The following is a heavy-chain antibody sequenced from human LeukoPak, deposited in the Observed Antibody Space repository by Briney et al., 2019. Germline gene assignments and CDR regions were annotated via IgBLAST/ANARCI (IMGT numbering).Heavy chain of an antibody. CDR1: GGSISSYY. Sequence: SETLSLTCTVSGGSISSYYWSWIRQPAGKGLEWIGRIYTSGSTNYNPSLESRVTMSVDTSKDQFSLKLSSVTAADTAVYYCARGTVSSGWYDYWGQGTLVTVSS. CDR3: ARGTVSSGWYDY. D-gene: IGHD6-19*01. J-gene: IGHJ4*02. CDR2: IYTSGST. V-gene: IGHV4-4*07.